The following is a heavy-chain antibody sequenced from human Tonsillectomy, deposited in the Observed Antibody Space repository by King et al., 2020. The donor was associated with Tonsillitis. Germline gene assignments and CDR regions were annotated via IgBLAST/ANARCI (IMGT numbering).Heavy chain of an antibody. Sequence: VQLVESGGGLVQPGRSLRLSCAASGFTFDDYAMHWVRHAPGKGLEWGSGISWNSGSIGYADSVKGRFTISRDNAKNSLYLQMNSLRAEDTALYYCAKDMRETRGYYGFDYWGQGTLVTVSS. CDR1: GFTFDDYA. D-gene: IGHD3-22*01. J-gene: IGHJ4*02. CDR2: ISWNSGSI. CDR3: AKDMRETRGYYGFDY. V-gene: IGHV3-9*01.